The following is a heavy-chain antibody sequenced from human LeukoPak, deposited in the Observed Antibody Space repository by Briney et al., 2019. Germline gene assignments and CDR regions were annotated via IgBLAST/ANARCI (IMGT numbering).Heavy chain of an antibody. CDR1: GFTFSSYA. J-gene: IGHJ4*02. D-gene: IGHD6-13*01. Sequence: GGSLRLSCAASGFTFSSYALDWVRQAPGKGLEWVAVISNDGSNKYYADSVKGRFTISRDNSKNTLYLQMNSLRAEDTAVYYCASISYKGYNSSPSPNFWGQGTLVTVSS. V-gene: IGHV3-30*04. CDR3: ASISYKGYNSSPSPNF. CDR2: ISNDGSNK.